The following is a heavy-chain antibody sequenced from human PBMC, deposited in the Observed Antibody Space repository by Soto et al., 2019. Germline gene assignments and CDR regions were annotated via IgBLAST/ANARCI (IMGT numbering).Heavy chain of an antibody. CDR3: ARDLAAADY. Sequence: QVHLVQSGAEVKKPGASVKGSCKASGYIFINYYIHWVRQAPGQGLEWIGIINPNGGSTNYAQKFRGRVTMARDTSTSTIYMDLSSLTSDDTAMYYCARDLAAADYWGQGTLVTVSS. CDR1: GYIFINYY. V-gene: IGHV1-46*01. J-gene: IGHJ4*02. D-gene: IGHD6-13*01. CDR2: INPNGGST.